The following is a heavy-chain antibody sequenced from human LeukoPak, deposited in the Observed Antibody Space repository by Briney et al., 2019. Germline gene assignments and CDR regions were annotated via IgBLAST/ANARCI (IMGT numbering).Heavy chain of an antibody. J-gene: IGHJ6*03. V-gene: IGHV1-58*02. CDR2: IVVGSGNT. Sequence: SVKVSCKASGFTFTSSAMQWVRQARGQRLEWIGWIVVGSGNTNYAQKFQERVTITRDMSTSTAYMELSSLRSEDTAVYYCAAVPGVAAAGLYYYYYMDVWGKGTTVTVSS. CDR3: AAVPGVAAAGLYYYYYMDV. CDR1: GFTFTSSA. D-gene: IGHD6-13*01.